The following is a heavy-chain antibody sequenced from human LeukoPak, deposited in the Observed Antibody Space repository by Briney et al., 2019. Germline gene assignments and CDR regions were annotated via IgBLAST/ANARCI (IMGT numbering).Heavy chain of an antibody. CDR2: INPNSGAT. J-gene: IGHJ4*02. D-gene: IGHD3-10*01. CDR1: GYTFTNNY. CDR3: ARDLEGNSGSYVDY. Sequence: GASVKVSCKASGYTFTNNYMHWVRQAPGQGLEWMGWINPNSGATNYAQKFQGRVTMTRDTSISTAYMELSRLRSDDTAVYYCARDLEGNSGSYVDYWGQGTLVTVSS. V-gene: IGHV1-2*02.